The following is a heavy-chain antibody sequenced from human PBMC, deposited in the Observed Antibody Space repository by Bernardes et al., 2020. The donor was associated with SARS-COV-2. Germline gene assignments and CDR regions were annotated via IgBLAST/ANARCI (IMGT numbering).Heavy chain of an antibody. CDR2: IYSAGTT. Sequence: SLRLSCAASGFPVSSNYMTWVRQAPGRGLECVSGIYSAGTTYYADPVKGRFTISRDTSKNTLNLQMNSLRVEDTAVYYCASLKFSYYYYGVDVWGQGTTVTVSS. CDR1: GFPVSSNY. V-gene: IGHV3-53*05. D-gene: IGHD3-3*01. J-gene: IGHJ6*02. CDR3: ASLKFSYYYYGVDV.